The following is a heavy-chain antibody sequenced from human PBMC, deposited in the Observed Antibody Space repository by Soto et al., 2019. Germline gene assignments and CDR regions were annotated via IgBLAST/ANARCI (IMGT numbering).Heavy chain of an antibody. V-gene: IGHV4-34*01. D-gene: IGHD3-22*01. CDR2: INHSGST. J-gene: IGHJ1*01. Sequence: QVQLQQWGAGLLKPSETLSLTCAVYGGSFSGYYWSWIRQPPGKGLEWIGEINHSGSTNYNPSLEGRVTISVDTSKNQFSLKLSSVTAADTAVYYCARGRVVNPYFQHWGQGTLVTVSS. CDR1: GGSFSGYY. CDR3: ARGRVVNPYFQH.